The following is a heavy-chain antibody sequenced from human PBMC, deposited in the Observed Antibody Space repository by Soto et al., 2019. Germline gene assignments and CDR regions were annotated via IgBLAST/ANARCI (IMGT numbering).Heavy chain of an antibody. Sequence: GSGPTLVNPTQTLTLTCTFSGFSLSTSGMCVSWIRQPPGKALEWLALIDWDDDKYYSTSLKTRLTISKDTSKNQVVLTMTNMDPVDTATYYCARMDRNTLYDTFDYWGQGTLVTVSS. J-gene: IGHJ4*02. CDR1: GFSLSTSGMC. D-gene: IGHD3-22*01. CDR3: ARMDRNTLYDTFDY. CDR2: IDWDDDK. V-gene: IGHV2-70*01.